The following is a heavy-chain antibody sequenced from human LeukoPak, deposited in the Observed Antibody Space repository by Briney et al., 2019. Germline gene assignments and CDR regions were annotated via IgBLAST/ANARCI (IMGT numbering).Heavy chain of an antibody. CDR3: ARGGGYFDISGYYFY. CDR2: IYSGGST. J-gene: IGHJ4*02. Sequence: GSLRLSFAASGFTVGSNTMSWVRQAPGKGLEWVSIIYSGGSTSYADSVKGRFTISRDNSKNTLYLQMNSLRTEDTAVYYCARGGGYFDISGYYFYWGQGTLVTVSS. CDR1: GFTVGSNT. D-gene: IGHD3-22*01. V-gene: IGHV3-66*01.